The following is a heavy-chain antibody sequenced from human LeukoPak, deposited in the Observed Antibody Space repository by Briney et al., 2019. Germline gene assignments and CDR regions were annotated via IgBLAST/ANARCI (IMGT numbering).Heavy chain of an antibody. CDR1: GFTFSSYA. D-gene: IGHD2-8*02. Sequence: PGGSLRLSCAASGFTFSSYAMSWDRQAPGKGLEWVGRIKSKTDGGTTDYAAPVKGRFTISRDDSKNTLYLQMNSLKTEDTAVYYCTTDLLTYWELIPYFDYWGQGTLVTVSS. J-gene: IGHJ4*02. CDR3: TTDLLTYWELIPYFDY. V-gene: IGHV3-15*01. CDR2: IKSKTDGGTT.